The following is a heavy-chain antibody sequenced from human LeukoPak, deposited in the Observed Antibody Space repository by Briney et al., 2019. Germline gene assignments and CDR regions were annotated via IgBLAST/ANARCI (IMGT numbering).Heavy chain of an antibody. CDR3: AKDKGRPLESWELPDY. CDR2: ISGSGGST. D-gene: IGHD1-26*01. V-gene: IGHV3-23*01. Sequence: PGGSLRLSCAASGFTFSDYYMSWIRQAPGKGLEWVSAISGSGGSTYYADSVKGRFTISRDNSKNTLYLQMNSLRAEDTAVYYCAKDKGRPLESWELPDYWGQGTLVTVSS. J-gene: IGHJ4*02. CDR1: GFTFSDYY.